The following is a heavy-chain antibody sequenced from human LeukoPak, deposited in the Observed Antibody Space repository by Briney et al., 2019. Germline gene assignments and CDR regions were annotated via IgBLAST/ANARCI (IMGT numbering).Heavy chain of an antibody. J-gene: IGHJ3*02. Sequence: ASVKVSCKVSGYTLTELSMHWVRQAPGKGLEWMGGFDPEDGETIYAQKFQGRVTMTEDTSTDTAYMELSSLRSEDTAVYYCATTKGAIVGATHDAFDIWGQGTMVTVSS. V-gene: IGHV1-24*01. CDR3: ATTKGAIVGATHDAFDI. CDR2: FDPEDGET. D-gene: IGHD1-26*01. CDR1: GYTLTELS.